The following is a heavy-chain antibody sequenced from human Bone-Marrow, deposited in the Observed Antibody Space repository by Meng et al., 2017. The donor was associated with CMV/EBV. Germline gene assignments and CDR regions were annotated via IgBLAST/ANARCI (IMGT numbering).Heavy chain of an antibody. D-gene: IGHD3-10*01. CDR1: EYTFTGYY. Sequence: VVVETSGAEGNVPGASVKVSCKASEYTFTGYYIHWVRQAPGQGLEWMGWINPNSGGTNYAQKFQGRVTMTRDTSISTAYMELSRLRSDDTAVYYCSYGSGSYYPFDYWGQGTLVTVSS. V-gene: IGHV1-2*02. CDR2: INPNSGGT. CDR3: SYGSGSYYPFDY. J-gene: IGHJ4*02.